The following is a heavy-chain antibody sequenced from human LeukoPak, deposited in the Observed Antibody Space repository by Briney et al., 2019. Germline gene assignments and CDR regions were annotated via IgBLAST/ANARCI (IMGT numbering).Heavy chain of an antibody. CDR3: ARTSYDYVWGSYRLFDY. J-gene: IGHJ4*02. D-gene: IGHD3-16*02. Sequence: GASVKVSCKASGYTLSDFGITWVRQAPGQGLEWMGGIIPIFGTANYAQKFQGRVTITADESTSTAYMELSSLRSEDTAVYYCARTSYDYVWGSYRLFDYWAREPWSPSPQ. CDR1: GYTLSDFG. CDR2: IIPIFGTA. V-gene: IGHV1-69*13.